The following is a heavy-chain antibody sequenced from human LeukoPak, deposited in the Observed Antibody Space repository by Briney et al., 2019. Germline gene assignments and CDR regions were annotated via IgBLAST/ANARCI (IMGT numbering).Heavy chain of an antibody. J-gene: IGHJ4*02. CDR2: INHSGST. CDR3: ARGSINYNSGGYYDNPPLDY. Sequence: SETLSLTCAVYGGSFSGYYWSWIRRPPGKGLEWIGEINHSGSTNYNPSLKSRVTISVDTSKNQFSLKLSSVTAADTAVYYCARGSINYNSGGYYDNPPLDYWGQGTLVTVSS. D-gene: IGHD3-22*01. V-gene: IGHV4-34*01. CDR1: GGSFSGYY.